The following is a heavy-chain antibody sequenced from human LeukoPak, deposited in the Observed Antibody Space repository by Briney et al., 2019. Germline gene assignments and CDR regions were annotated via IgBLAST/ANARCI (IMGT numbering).Heavy chain of an antibody. CDR2: IYPGDSDT. Sequence: NHGESLKISCKGLGYSFSSYWSAWVRQRPGKGLEWMGIIYPGDSDTRYSPSFQGQVTISADKSISTAYLQWSSLKASDTAMYYCARHYGGGEYYYGMDVWGQGTTVTVAS. J-gene: IGHJ6*02. CDR3: ARHYGGGEYYYGMDV. V-gene: IGHV5-51*01. D-gene: IGHD2-21*01. CDR1: GYSFSSYW.